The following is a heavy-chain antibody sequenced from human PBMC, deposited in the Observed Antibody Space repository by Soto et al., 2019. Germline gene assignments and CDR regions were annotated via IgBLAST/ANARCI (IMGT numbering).Heavy chain of an antibody. D-gene: IGHD3-9*01. CDR2: IIPILGIA. Sequence: ASVKVSCKASGGTFSSYTISWVRQAPGQGLEWMGRIIPILGIANYAQKFQGRVTITADKSTSTAYMELSSLRSEDTAVYYCARDPRHYYDILTGYLGYWGQGTLVTVSS. J-gene: IGHJ4*02. CDR1: GGTFSSYT. CDR3: ARDPRHYYDILTGYLGY. V-gene: IGHV1-69*04.